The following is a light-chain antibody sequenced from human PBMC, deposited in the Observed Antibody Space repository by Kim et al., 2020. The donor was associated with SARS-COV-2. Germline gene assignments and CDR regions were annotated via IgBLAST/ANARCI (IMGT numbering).Light chain of an antibody. CDR2: DVT. V-gene: IGLV2-11*01. CDR3: CSYAGDYVI. J-gene: IGLJ2*01. Sequence: PGQAVTTSSTGASNNIGFYNYVSWYQHHPGRAPKLIIYDVTKRPSGVPDRFSGSKSGNTASLTVSGLQSEDEADYYCCSYAGDYVIFGGGTQLTVL. CDR1: SNNIGFYNY.